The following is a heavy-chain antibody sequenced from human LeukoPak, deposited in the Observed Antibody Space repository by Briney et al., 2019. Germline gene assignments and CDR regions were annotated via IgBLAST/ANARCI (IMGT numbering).Heavy chain of an antibody. V-gene: IGHV3-23*01. CDR3: AKALRAYCGGDCIRDY. J-gene: IGHJ4*02. Sequence: GGSLRLSCAVSGFTFSSHAMSWVRQAPGKGLEWVSVISGSGGSTYYADSVKGRFTTSRNNSKNTLYLQMNSLRAEGTAVYYCAKALRAYCGGDCIRDYWGQGTLVTVSS. CDR1: GFTFSSHA. CDR2: ISGSGGST. D-gene: IGHD2-21*02.